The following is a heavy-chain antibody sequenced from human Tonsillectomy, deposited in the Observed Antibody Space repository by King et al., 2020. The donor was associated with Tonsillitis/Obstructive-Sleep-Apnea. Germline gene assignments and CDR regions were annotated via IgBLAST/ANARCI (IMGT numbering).Heavy chain of an antibody. CDR1: GGSVSTTSYY. CDR3: ARDHYCSSTNYPDFDY. Sequence: QLQESGPGLVKPSETLSLTCNVAGGSVSTTSYYWGWIRQPPGKGLEWMVSTYNTGSTYYTPSLMSRVTISLDTSKNQFSLKLTSVTAADTAIYYCARDHYCSSTNYPDFDYWGQGTLVTVSS. D-gene: IGHD2-2*01. J-gene: IGHJ4*02. CDR2: TYNTGST. V-gene: IGHV4-39*02.